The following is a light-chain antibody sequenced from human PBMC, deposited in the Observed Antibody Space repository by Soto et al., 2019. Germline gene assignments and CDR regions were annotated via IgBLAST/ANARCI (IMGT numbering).Light chain of an antibody. CDR1: QIISRSH. CDR3: QQYGSYPFT. J-gene: IGKJ3*01. V-gene: IGKV3-20*01. Sequence: IVLTQSPGTLSLSPGESVTLSCRASQIISRSHLAWYQQKPGQAPRLLIYGASIRAAAITDRFSGSGSGTDFTITISRLEPEDFAVYYCQQYGSYPFTFGPGTKVDIK. CDR2: GAS.